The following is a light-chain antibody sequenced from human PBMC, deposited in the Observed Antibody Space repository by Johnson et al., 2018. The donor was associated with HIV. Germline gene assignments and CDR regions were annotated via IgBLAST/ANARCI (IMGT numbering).Light chain of an antibody. CDR1: YSNIGNNY. CDR3: GRWDTSLSAGGV. V-gene: IGLV1-51*02. CDR2: KND. J-gene: IGLJ1*01. Sequence: QSVLTQSPSVSAAPGQKVTISCSGSYSNIGNNYASWYQQLPGTAPKLLIYKNDKRPSGIPDRFSGSKSGTTATLGITGLQTGDEADYYCGRWDTSLSAGGVFGTGTKVTVL.